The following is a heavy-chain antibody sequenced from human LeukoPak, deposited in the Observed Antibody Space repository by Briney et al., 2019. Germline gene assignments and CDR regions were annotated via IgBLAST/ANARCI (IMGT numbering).Heavy chain of an antibody. CDR1: GGPISNYY. J-gene: IGHJ4*02. Sequence: SETPSLTCTVSGGPISNYYWSWIRQPAGMGLEWIGRIYASGSTNYNPSLKSRVTMSVDTSNNQFSLNLSSVTAADTAVYYCARTSARGAQFDYWGQGTLVTVSS. D-gene: IGHD3-10*01. CDR2: IYASGST. V-gene: IGHV4-4*07. CDR3: ARTSARGAQFDY.